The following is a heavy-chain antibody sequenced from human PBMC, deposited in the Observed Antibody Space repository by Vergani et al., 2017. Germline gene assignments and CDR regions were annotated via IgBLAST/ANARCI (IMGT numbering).Heavy chain of an antibody. J-gene: IGHJ4*02. Sequence: EVQLVESGGGLVKPGGSLRLSCAASGFTFSSYSMNWVRQAPGKGLEWVSSISSSSSYIYYADSVKGRFTISRDNAKNSLYLQMNSLRAEDTAVYYCARVSGYYDFWSGYSPLYYFDYWGQGTLVTVSS. CDR2: ISSSSSYI. V-gene: IGHV3-21*01. CDR3: ARVSGYYDFWSGYSPLYYFDY. CDR1: GFTFSSYS. D-gene: IGHD3-3*01.